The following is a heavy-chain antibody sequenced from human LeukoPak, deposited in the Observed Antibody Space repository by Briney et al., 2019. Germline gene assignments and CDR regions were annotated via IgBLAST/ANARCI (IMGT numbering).Heavy chain of an antibody. CDR3: ASDLVAHDY. Sequence: SGTLSLTCAVYGGSFSGYYWSWIRQPPGKGLEWIGEINHSGSSNYNPSLKSRVTISVDTSKNQFSLKLSSVTAADTAVYYCASDLVAHDYWGQGTLVTVSS. V-gene: IGHV4-34*01. CDR2: INHSGSS. J-gene: IGHJ4*02. D-gene: IGHD2-15*01. CDR1: GGSFSGYY.